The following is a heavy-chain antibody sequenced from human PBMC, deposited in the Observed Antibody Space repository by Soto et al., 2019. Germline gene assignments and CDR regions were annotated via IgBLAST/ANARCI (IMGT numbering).Heavy chain of an antibody. CDR3: ARVAYSSSWYLYYYYYMDV. D-gene: IGHD6-13*01. Sequence: GGSLRLSCAASGFTFSSYWMSWVRQAPGKRLEWVANIKQDGSEKYYVDSVKGRFTISRDNAKNSLYLQMNSLRAEDTAVYYCARVAYSSSWYLYYYYYMDVWGKGTTVTVSS. J-gene: IGHJ6*03. CDR1: GFTFSSYW. V-gene: IGHV3-7*01. CDR2: IKQDGSEK.